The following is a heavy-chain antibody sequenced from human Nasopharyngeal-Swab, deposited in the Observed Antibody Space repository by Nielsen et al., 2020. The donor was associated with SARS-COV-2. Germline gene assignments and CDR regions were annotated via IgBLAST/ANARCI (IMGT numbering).Heavy chain of an antibody. D-gene: IGHD3-10*01. V-gene: IGHV1-8*01. CDR2: MNPNSGNT. CDR3: ARTDGSGSYYDFDY. CDR1: GCTFTSYD. Sequence: ASVKVSCKASGCTFTSYDINWVRQATGQGLEWMGWMNPNSGNTGYAQKFQGRVTMTRNTSISTAYMELSSLRSEDTAVYYCARTDGSGSYYDFDYWGQGTLVTVSS. J-gene: IGHJ4*02.